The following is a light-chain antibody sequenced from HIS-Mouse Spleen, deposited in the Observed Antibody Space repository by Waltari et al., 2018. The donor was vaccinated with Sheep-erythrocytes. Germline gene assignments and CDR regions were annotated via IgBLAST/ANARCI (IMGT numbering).Light chain of an antibody. CDR2: EDS. J-gene: IGLJ3*02. V-gene: IGLV3-10*01. CDR1: ALPKKY. CDR3: AAWDDSLSGNWV. Sequence: SYELTQPPSVSVSPGQTARITCSGDALPKKYAYWYQQKSGQAPVLVIYEDSKRPSGIPERFSGSKSGTSASLAISGLRSEDEADYYCAAWDDSLSGNWVFGGGTKLTVL.